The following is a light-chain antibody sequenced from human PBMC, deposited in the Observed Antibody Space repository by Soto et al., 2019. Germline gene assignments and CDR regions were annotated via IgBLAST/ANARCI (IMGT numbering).Light chain of an antibody. J-gene: IGLJ2*01. Sequence: QSVLTQSPSASASLGASVKLTCTLSSGHSSYAIAWHQQQPEKGPRYLMKLNSDGSHSKGDGIPDRFSGSSSGAERYLTISSLQSEDEADYYCQTWGTAVVFGGGTKLNV. V-gene: IGLV4-69*01. CDR2: LNSDGSH. CDR3: QTWGTAVV. CDR1: SGHSSYA.